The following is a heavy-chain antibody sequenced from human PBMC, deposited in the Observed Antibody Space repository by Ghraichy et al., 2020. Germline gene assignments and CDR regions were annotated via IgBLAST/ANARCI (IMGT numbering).Heavy chain of an antibody. CDR3: ARRYCSTSSTCSKDFDF. D-gene: IGHD2-2*01. CDR2: ISPTSAYI. Sequence: GALRLSCAASGFTFSSYSMNWVRQAPGKGLEWVSSISPTSAYIHYADSVKGRFTISRDNAENSLYLQMNSLRAEDTAVYYCARRYCSTSSTCSKDFDFWGQGTLVTVSS. CDR1: GFTFSSYS. V-gene: IGHV3-21*01. J-gene: IGHJ4*02.